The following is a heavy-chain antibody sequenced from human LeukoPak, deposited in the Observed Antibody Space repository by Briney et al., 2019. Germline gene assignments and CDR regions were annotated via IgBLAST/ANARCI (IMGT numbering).Heavy chain of an antibody. CDR1: GYTVTSNY. Sequence: SVNVSCKAFGYTVTSNYMHWVRQAPGQGPEWMGLISPSGGSTTYAQKLQGRVTMTRDTSKSTVYMELSRLSSEDKAVYYCARGRQLWSKRVFDYWGQGTLVTVSS. CDR3: ARGRQLWSKRVFDY. J-gene: IGHJ4*02. CDR2: ISPSGGST. D-gene: IGHD5-18*01. V-gene: IGHV1-46*04.